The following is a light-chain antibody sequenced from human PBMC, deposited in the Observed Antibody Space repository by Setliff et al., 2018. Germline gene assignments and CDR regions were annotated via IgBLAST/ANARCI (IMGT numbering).Light chain of an antibody. J-gene: IGLJ1*01. V-gene: IGLV2-14*01. CDR2: EVS. CDR3: SSYTSTTDV. Sequence: QSVLTQPASVSGSPGQSITISCTGSASDVGGYNYVSWYQCHPGKAPKLMIYEVSNRPSGVSNRFSGSKSGNTASLTISGLQAEDEADYYCSSYTSTTDVFGTGTKVTVL. CDR1: ASDVGGYNY.